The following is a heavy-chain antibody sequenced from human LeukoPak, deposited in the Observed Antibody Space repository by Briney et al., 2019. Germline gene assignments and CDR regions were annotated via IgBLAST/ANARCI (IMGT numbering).Heavy chain of an antibody. J-gene: IGHJ4*02. CDR3: ATSTYCSGGSCYSRTFQY. D-gene: IGHD2-15*01. Sequence: GGSLRLSCAASGFTVSSNYMSWVRQAPGKGLEWVSRINSDETSTSYADSVKGRFTISRDNAQKTLYLQMNSLRAEDTAVYYCATSTYCSGGSCYSRTFQYWGQGTLVTVSS. CDR2: INSDETST. V-gene: IGHV3-74*01. CDR1: GFTVSSNY.